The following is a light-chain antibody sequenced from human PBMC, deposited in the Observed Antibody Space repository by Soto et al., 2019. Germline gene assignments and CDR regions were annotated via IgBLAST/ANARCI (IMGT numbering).Light chain of an antibody. Sequence: DIVMTQSPDSLAVSLGERATINLKSSQSVLYSSKNKHYLAWYQQNPGQPPKLLIYWASTRESGVPDRFSGSGSGTDFTLTISSLQAEDLAVYYCQQYYNTPFAFGPGTKVDIK. V-gene: IGKV4-1*01. CDR2: WAS. CDR1: QSVLYSSKNKHY. CDR3: QQYYNTPFA. J-gene: IGKJ3*01.